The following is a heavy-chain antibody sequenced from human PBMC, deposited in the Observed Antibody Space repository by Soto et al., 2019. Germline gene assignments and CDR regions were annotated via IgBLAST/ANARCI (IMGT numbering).Heavy chain of an antibody. D-gene: IGHD3-16*01. CDR2: INRSGST. J-gene: IGHJ5*02. Sequence: PSETRSLTCAAYGGSFSGYYWSRIRQPPGKGLEWIGEINRSGSTNYNPSLKSRVTISVXXXKXXXXLKLXSXXAAXTAVSYCARVILYDQETGWIDPWAQRDLLTVSS. CDR3: ARVILYDQETGWIDP. V-gene: IGHV4-34*01. CDR1: GGSFSGYY.